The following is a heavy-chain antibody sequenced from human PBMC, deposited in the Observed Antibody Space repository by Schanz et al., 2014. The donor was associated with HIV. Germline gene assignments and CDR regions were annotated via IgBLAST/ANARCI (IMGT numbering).Heavy chain of an antibody. CDR1: GFTFVDCA. CDR2: ISGSGGHT. V-gene: IGHV3-23*04. Sequence: EVQLVESGGGSVQPGRSLRLSCEASGFTFVDCAMHWVRQVPEKGLEWVSTISGSGGHTYYADSVKGRFTISRDNSKNTLFLQMNSLRAEDTAVYYCANSGYCTSGICYTRGDGMDVWGQGTTVTVSS. J-gene: IGHJ6*02. D-gene: IGHD2-8*01. CDR3: ANSGYCTSGICYTRGDGMDV.